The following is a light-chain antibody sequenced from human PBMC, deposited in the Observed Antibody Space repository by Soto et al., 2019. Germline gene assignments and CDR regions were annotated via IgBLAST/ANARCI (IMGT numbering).Light chain of an antibody. V-gene: IGLV1-40*01. CDR1: SSNIGAGYD. J-gene: IGLJ2*01. CDR2: GSS. CDR3: QSYDSSLSGVV. Sequence: QSVLTQPPSVSGAPGQRVTISCTGSSSNIGAGYDVQWYQQLPGTAPKVLIYGSSNRPSGVPDRFSGSKSGTSASLAITGLQAEDEADYYCQSYDSSLSGVVFGGGTKLTVL.